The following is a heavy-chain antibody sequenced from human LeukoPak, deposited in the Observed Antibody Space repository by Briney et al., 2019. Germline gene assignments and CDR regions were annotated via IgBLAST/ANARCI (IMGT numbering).Heavy chain of an antibody. CDR2: ISYDGSNK. D-gene: IGHD6-13*01. Sequence: PGRSLRLSCAASGFTFSSYAMHWVRQAPGKGLEWVAVISYDGSNKYYVDSVKGRFTISRDNSKNTLYLQMNSLRAEDTAVYYCARSSSWGPYYYYMDVWGKGTTVTVSS. V-gene: IGHV3-30-3*01. CDR1: GFTFSSYA. CDR3: ARSSSWGPYYYYMDV. J-gene: IGHJ6*03.